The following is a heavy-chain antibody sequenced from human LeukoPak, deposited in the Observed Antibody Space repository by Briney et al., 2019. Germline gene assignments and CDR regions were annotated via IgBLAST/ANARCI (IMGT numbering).Heavy chain of an antibody. CDR1: GYTFTGYY. V-gene: IGHV1-2*02. Sequence: ASVKVSCKASGYTFTGYYMHWVRQAPGQGLEWMGWINPNSGGTNYAQKFQGRVTMTRDTSISTAYMELSRLRSDDTAVYYCARVSPYSSGWYSGDYWGQGTLVTVSS. J-gene: IGHJ4*02. D-gene: IGHD6-19*01. CDR2: INPNSGGT. CDR3: ARVSPYSSGWYSGDY.